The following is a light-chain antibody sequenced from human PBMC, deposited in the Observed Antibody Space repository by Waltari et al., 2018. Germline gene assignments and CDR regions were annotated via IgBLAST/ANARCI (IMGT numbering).Light chain of an antibody. CDR1: SGINVGSFH. CDR2: YKSDSDK. J-gene: IGLJ3*02. Sequence: QAVLTQPSSLSASPGASARLTCTLRSGINVGSFHIYWYPKQPRSPPQYLLRYKSDSDKHQASGVPSRFSGSKDGLANAGTLVISGFQSEDEADYYCMIWHSSAWVFGGGTKLTVL. CDR3: MIWHSSAWV. V-gene: IGLV5-45*02.